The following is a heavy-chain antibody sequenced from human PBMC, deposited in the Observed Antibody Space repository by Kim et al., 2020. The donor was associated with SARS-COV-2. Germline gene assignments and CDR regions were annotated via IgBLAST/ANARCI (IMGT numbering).Heavy chain of an antibody. CDR3: AKDLLYVPGRGYFDS. V-gene: IGHV3-23*01. D-gene: IGHD3-10*01. J-gene: IGHJ4*02. Sequence: ADSVRGRFTISRENSKNTLYLQMDGLRVEDTAVYYCAKDLLYVPGRGYFDSWGQGVLVTVSS.